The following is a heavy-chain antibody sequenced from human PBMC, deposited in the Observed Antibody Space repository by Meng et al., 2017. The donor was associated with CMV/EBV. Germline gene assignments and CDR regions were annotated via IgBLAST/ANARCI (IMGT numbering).Heavy chain of an antibody. V-gene: IGHV1-2*02. D-gene: IGHD3-3*01. CDR1: GYTFTGYY. Sequence: SVKVSCKASGYTFTGYYMHWVRQAPGQGLEWMGWINPNSGGTNYAQKFQGRVTMTRDTSISTAYMELSRLRSDDTAVYYCARDLKRWRITIFPYWGQGTLVTVSS. CDR3: ARDLKRWRITIFPY. CDR2: INPNSGGT. J-gene: IGHJ4*02.